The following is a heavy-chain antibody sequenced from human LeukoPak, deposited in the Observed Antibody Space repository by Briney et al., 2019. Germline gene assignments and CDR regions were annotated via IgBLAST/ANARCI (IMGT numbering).Heavy chain of an antibody. D-gene: IGHD6-19*01. CDR3: ARDPAVAGKHYFDY. CDR2: INPNSGGT. CDR1: GYTFTGYY. J-gene: IGHJ4*02. V-gene: IGHV1-2*02. Sequence: ASVKVSCKASGYTFTGYYTHWVRQAPGQGLEWMGWINPNSGGTNYAQKFQGRVTMTRDTSISTAYMELSRLRSDDTAVYYCARDPAVAGKHYFDYWGQGTLVTVSS.